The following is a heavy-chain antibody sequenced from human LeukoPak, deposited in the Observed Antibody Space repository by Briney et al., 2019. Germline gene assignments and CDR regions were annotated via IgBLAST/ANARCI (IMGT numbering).Heavy chain of an antibody. CDR2: INPNSGGT. Sequence: ASVKVSCKASGYTFTGYYMHWVRQAPGQGLEWMGWINPNSGGTNYAQKFQGRVTMTWDTSISTAYMELSRLRSDDTAVYYCARDGIAAAGTRNWFDPWGQGTLVTVSS. CDR1: GYTFTGYY. V-gene: IGHV1-2*02. D-gene: IGHD6-13*01. CDR3: ARDGIAAAGTRNWFDP. J-gene: IGHJ5*02.